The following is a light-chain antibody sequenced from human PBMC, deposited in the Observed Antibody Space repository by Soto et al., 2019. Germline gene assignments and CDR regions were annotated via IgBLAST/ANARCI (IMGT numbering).Light chain of an antibody. CDR2: DAS. CDR3: QHRSSWPLT. V-gene: IGKV3-11*01. CDR1: QSVSSY. J-gene: IGKJ4*01. Sequence: EIVLTQSPATLSLSPGERATLSCRASQSVSSYLAWYQQKPGQAPRLLIYDASNRGTGIPARFSGSGSGTDFTLTISSLEPEDFAVYYCQHRSSWPLTFGGGTKVEIK.